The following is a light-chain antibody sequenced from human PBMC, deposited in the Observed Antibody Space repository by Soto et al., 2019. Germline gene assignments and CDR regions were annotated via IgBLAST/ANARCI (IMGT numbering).Light chain of an antibody. V-gene: IGKV3-20*01. Sequence: EIVLTQAPGTLSLSPGESATLSCRASQSVSSSYLAWYRQRPGQAPRLLIYGASNRATGIPDRFSGSGSGTDFTLTISRLEPEDFAVYYCQEYGNSRTFGQGTKVYI. CDR2: GAS. CDR1: QSVSSSY. CDR3: QEYGNSRT. J-gene: IGKJ1*01.